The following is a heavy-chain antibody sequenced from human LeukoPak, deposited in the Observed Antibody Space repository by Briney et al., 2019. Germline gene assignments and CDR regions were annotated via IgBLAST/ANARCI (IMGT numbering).Heavy chain of an antibody. J-gene: IGHJ5*02. CDR2: INPSSGGA. CDR3: ARGDDFWSGYSFSETTPPETNWFDP. D-gene: IGHD3-3*01. CDR1: GYTFTGYY. Sequence: ASVKVSCKASGYTFTGYYIHWVRQAPGQGLEWMGWINPSSGGANYAQKFQGRVTMTGDTSISTAYMELTRLSSEDTAVYYCARGDDFWSGYSFSETTPPETNWFDPWGQGTLVTVSS. V-gene: IGHV1-2*02.